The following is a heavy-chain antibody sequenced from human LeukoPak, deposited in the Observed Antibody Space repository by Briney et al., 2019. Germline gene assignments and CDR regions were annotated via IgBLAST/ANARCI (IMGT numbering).Heavy chain of an antibody. V-gene: IGHV3-33*01. CDR3: ARDGGQRPGYDYVWGSYRPSGYFDY. Sequence: PGGSLRLSCAASGFTFSSYGMHWVRQAPGKGLEWVAVIWYDGSNKYYADSVKARFTISRDNSKNTLYLQMNSLRAEDTAVYYCARDGGQRPGYDYVWGSYRPSGYFDYWGQGTLVTVSS. CDR1: GFTFSSYG. D-gene: IGHD3-16*02. J-gene: IGHJ4*02. CDR2: IWYDGSNK.